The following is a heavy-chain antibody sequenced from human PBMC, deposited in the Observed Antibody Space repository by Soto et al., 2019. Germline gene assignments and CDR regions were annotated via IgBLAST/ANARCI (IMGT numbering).Heavy chain of an antibody. CDR3: ARAITMVRGVISPMYNWFDP. CDR2: INPSGGST. V-gene: IGHV1-46*03. CDR1: GYTFTSYY. J-gene: IGHJ5*02. Sequence: GASVKVSCKASGYTFTSYYMHWVRQAPGQGLEWMGIINPSGGSTSYAQKFQGRVTMTRDTSTSTVYMELSSLRSEDTAVYYCARAITMVRGVISPMYNWFDPWGQGTLVTVSS. D-gene: IGHD3-10*01.